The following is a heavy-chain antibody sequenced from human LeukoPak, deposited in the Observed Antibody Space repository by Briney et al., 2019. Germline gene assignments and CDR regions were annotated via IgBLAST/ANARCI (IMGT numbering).Heavy chain of an antibody. CDR2: ISDSGDYT. Sequence: GGSLTLSCAGSGFTFSSYAMSWVRQAPRQGRKWVSVISDSGDYTSYADSVRGRFTISRDNSRNTLYLQMISLRPEDTAVYYCAKDTSIGKYCTNGVCSPFDYWGQGTLVTVSS. D-gene: IGHD2-8*01. CDR1: GFTFSSYA. V-gene: IGHV3-23*01. CDR3: AKDTSIGKYCTNGVCSPFDY. J-gene: IGHJ4*02.